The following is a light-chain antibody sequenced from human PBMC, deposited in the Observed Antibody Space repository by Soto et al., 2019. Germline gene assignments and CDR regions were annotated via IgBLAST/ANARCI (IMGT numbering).Light chain of an antibody. V-gene: IGLV7-43*01. CDR1: TGAVTSGNY. Sequence: QAVVTQEPSLTVSPGGTVTLTCASSTGAVTSGNYPSWFQQKPGQAPRTLIYTTNSRHSWTPARFSGSLLGGKAALTLSGVQPEDEAAYSCLSYYGGAHLVFGGGTKLPVL. CDR3: LSYYGGAHLV. J-gene: IGLJ2*01. CDR2: TTN.